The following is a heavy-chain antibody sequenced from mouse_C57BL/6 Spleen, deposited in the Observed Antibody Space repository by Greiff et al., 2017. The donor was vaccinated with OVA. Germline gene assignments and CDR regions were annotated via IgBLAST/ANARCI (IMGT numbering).Heavy chain of an antibody. Sequence: VKLQESGPELVKPGASVKISCKASGYAFSSSWMNWVKQRPGKGLEWIGRIYPGDGDTNYNGKFKGKATLTADKSSSTAYMQLSSLTSEDSAVYFCARWANRYFDVWGTGTTVTVSS. J-gene: IGHJ1*03. CDR1: GYAFSSSW. V-gene: IGHV1-82*01. CDR3: ARWANRYFDV. CDR2: IYPGDGDT. D-gene: IGHD3-1*01.